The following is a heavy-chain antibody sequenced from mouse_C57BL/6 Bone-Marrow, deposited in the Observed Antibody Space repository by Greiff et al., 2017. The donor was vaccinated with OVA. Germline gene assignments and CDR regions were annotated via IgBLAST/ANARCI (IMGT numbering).Heavy chain of an antibody. D-gene: IGHD2-5*01. Sequence: VKLQQSGAELARPGASVKLSCKASGYTFTSYGISWVKQRTGQGLEWIGEIYPRSGNTYYNEKFKGKATLTADKSSSTAYMELRSLTSEDSAVYFCARGENSNYEGYFDYWGQGTTLTVSS. V-gene: IGHV1-81*01. CDR2: IYPRSGNT. CDR3: ARGENSNYEGYFDY. CDR1: GYTFTSYG. J-gene: IGHJ2*01.